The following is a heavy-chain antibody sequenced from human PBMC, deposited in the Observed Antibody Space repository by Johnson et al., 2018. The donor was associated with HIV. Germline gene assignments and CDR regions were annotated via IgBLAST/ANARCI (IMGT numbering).Heavy chain of an antibody. V-gene: IGHV3-30*03. CDR3: VRGWHTSGRCDVFDI. CDR2: ISVDGYIK. D-gene: IGHD6-19*01. J-gene: IGHJ3*02. CDR1: GFACSNYA. Sequence: QVQLVESGGGLVKPGGSLRLSWAAAGFACSNYAMHWVRQAPGKGLEWVAVISVDGYIKYYADSVKGSFTISRDNSDNFLYLYMNRLRTDDTAVYYCVRGWHTSGRCDVFDIWGQGTTVIVSS.